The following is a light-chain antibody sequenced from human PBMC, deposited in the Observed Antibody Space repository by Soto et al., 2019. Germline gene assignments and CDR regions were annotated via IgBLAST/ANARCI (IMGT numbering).Light chain of an antibody. CDR3: AAWDDRLGGYVV. V-gene: IGLV8-61*01. Sequence: QTVVTQEPSFSVSPGGTVTLTCGLSSGSVSTSYFPSWYQQTPGQAPRALIYNTNTRSSGVPDRFSGSILGNKAALTITGAQADDDSDYYCAAWDDRLGGYVVFGGGTKLTVL. CDR2: NTN. J-gene: IGLJ2*01. CDR1: SGSVSTSYF.